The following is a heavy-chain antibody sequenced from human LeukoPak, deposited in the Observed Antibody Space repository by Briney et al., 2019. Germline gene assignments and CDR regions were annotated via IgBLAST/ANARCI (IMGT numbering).Heavy chain of an antibody. CDR2: IYTSESA. V-gene: IGHV4-4*07. D-gene: IGHD2-15*01. J-gene: IGHJ4*02. CDR3: ARGYCSGGSCYSSPGY. Sequence: SETLSLTCTVTGGSISNFYWSWIRQPAGKGLEWIGRIYTSESAIYNPSLKSRVTMSVDTSKNQFSLKLSSVTAADTAVYYCARGYCSGGSCYSSPGYWGQGTLVTVSS. CDR1: GGSISNFY.